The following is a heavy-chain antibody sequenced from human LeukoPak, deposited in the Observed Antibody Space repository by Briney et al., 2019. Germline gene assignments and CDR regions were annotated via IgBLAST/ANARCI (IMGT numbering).Heavy chain of an antibody. CDR1: GFTFSSYG. CDR3: AKEEDDYVWGSYRFDY. D-gene: IGHD3-16*02. CDR2: IRYDGSNK. Sequence: GGSLRLSXAASGFTFSSYGMHWVRQAPGKGLEWVAFIRYDGSNKYYADSVKGRFTISRDNSKNTLYLQMNSLRAEDTAVYYCAKEEDDYVWGSYRFDYWGQRTLVTVSS. V-gene: IGHV3-30*02. J-gene: IGHJ4*02.